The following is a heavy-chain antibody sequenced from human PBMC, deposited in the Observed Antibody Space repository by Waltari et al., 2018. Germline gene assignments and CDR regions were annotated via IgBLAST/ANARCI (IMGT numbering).Heavy chain of an antibody. D-gene: IGHD6-13*01. CDR2: IYTSGST. Sequence: QVQLQESGPGLVKPSQTLSLTCTVSGGSISSGSYYWRWIRQPAGKGLEWIGRIYTSGSTNYNPSLKSRVTISVDTSKNQFSLKLSSVTAADTAVYYCARRAGIAAAGFDYWGQGTLVTVSS. CDR3: ARRAGIAAAGFDY. V-gene: IGHV4-61*02. CDR1: GGSISSGSYY. J-gene: IGHJ4*02.